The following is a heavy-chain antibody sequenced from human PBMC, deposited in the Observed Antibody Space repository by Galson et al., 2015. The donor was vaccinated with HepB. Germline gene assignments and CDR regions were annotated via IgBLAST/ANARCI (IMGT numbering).Heavy chain of an antibody. J-gene: IGHJ6*02. CDR1: GASVNDYA. Sequence: TLSLTCTVSGASVNDYAWGWVRQPPGKGLGSIVYTYHIRSANYNPSIKSSVTMSMEKSKHQFSLHLASVTAADTAVYFCARLGITVFGLLVTGMDVWGQGTTVTVSS. D-gene: IGHD3/OR15-3a*01. CDR3: ARLGITVFGLLVTGMDV. CDR2: TYHIRSA. V-gene: IGHV4-59*02.